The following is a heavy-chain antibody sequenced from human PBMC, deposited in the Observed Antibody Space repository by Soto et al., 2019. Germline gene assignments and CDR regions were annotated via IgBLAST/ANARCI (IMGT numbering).Heavy chain of an antibody. D-gene: IGHD4-17*01. CDR3: ARGDSYGDYVRYYYYMDV. Sequence: PSETLSLTCTVSGGSISSGGYYWSWIRQHPGKGLEWIGYINHSGSTNYNPSLKSRVTISVDTSKNQFSLKLSSVTAADTAVYYCARGDSYGDYVRYYYYMDVWGKGTTVTVSS. CDR1: GGSISSGGYY. J-gene: IGHJ6*03. V-gene: IGHV4-31*03. CDR2: INHSGST.